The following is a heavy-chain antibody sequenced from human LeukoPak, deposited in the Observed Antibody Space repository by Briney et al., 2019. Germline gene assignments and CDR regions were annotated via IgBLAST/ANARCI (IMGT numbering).Heavy chain of an antibody. CDR2: IRSKAYGGTT. V-gene: IGHV3-49*04. Sequence: PGRSLRLSCTASGFTFGDYAMSWVRQAPGEGLEWVGFIRSKAYGGTTEYAASVKGRFTISRDDSKSIAYLQMNSLKTEDTAVYYCTRAKESRDYWGQGTLVTVSS. CDR1: GFTFGDYA. CDR3: TRAKESRDY. J-gene: IGHJ4*02.